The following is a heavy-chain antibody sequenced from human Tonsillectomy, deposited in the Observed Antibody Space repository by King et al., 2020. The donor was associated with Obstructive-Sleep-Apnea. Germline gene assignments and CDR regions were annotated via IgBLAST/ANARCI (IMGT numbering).Heavy chain of an antibody. CDR1: GYSFTSYW. CDR3: GRRGVYSGSPYYYYGMDV. V-gene: IGHV5-51*01. D-gene: IGHD3-10*01. CDR2: IYPGDSDT. Sequence: QLVQSGAEVKKPGESLKISCKGSGYSFTSYWIGWVRQMPGKGLEWMGIIYPGDSDTRYRPSFQGQVTISVDKSISTAYLQWSSLKASDTAMYYCGRRGVYSGSPYYYYGMDVWGQGTTVTVSS. J-gene: IGHJ6*02.